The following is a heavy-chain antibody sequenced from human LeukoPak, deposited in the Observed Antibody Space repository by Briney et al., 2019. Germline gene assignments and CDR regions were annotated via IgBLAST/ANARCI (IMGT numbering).Heavy chain of an antibody. Sequence: SGGSLRLSCAASGFIFSNYAMSWVRQAPGKGLEWVSAISGSGGSTYYADSVEGRFTISRDNSKNTLYLHMDSLRAEDTAVYYCAKDPAMIVVLVSGSFDYWGQGTLVTVSS. CDR1: GFIFSNYA. D-gene: IGHD3-22*01. CDR2: ISGSGGST. J-gene: IGHJ4*02. V-gene: IGHV3-23*01. CDR3: AKDPAMIVVLVSGSFDY.